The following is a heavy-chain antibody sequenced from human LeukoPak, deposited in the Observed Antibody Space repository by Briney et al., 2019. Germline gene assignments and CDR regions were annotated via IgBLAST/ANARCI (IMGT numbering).Heavy chain of an antibody. D-gene: IGHD6-13*01. CDR3: ARGLPGQQLGRTPEPADY. Sequence: SETLSLTCAVYGGSFSGYYWSWIRQPPGKGLEWIGSIYHSGSTYYNPSLKSRVTISVDTSKNQFSLKLSSVTAADTAVYYCARGLPGQQLGRTPEPADYWGQGTLVTVSS. CDR2: IYHSGST. CDR1: GGSFSGYY. V-gene: IGHV4-34*01. J-gene: IGHJ4*02.